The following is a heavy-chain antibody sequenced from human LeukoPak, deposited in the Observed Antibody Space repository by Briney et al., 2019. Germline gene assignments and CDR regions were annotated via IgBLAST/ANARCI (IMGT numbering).Heavy chain of an antibody. J-gene: IGHJ6*03. Sequence: SETLSLTCTVSGGTISSYYWSWIRQPPGEGLEWIGYIYHSGSTYYNPSLKSRVTISVDRSKNQFSLKLSSVTAADTAVYYCARAYCGGDCYSQNYYMDVWGKGTTVTVSS. CDR1: GGTISSYY. CDR2: IYHSGST. V-gene: IGHV4-59*12. D-gene: IGHD2-21*01. CDR3: ARAYCGGDCYSQNYYMDV.